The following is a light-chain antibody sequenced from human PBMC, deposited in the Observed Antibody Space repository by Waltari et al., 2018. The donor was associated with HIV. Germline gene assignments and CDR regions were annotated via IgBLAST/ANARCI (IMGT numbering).Light chain of an antibody. CDR1: RSTTGAGYD. V-gene: IGLV1-40*01. J-gene: IGLJ3*02. Sequence: QSVLTQPPSLSGAPGPRVTISCTGSRSTTGAGYDVYRYQQLPGTAPKLLIYGNTNRPSGVPDRFSASKSGTSASLAITGLQAEDEGTYYCQSYDNSLSGHWGFGGGTKLTVL. CDR3: QSYDNSLSGHWG. CDR2: GNT.